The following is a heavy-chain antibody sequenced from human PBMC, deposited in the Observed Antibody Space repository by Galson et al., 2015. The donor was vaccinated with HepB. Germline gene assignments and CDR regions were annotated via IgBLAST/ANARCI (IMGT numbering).Heavy chain of an antibody. CDR3: ARHSGSYSPGYYYYMDV. J-gene: IGHJ6*03. CDR2: IYTGDSDT. D-gene: IGHD1-26*01. CDR1: GYSFTSYW. Sequence: QSGAEVKKPGESLKISCKGSGYSFTSYWIGCVRQMPGKGLEWMGIIYTGDSDTRYSPSFQGQVTISADKSISTAYLQWSSLKASDTAMYYCARHSGSYSPGYYYYMDVWGKGTTVTVSS. V-gene: IGHV5-51*03.